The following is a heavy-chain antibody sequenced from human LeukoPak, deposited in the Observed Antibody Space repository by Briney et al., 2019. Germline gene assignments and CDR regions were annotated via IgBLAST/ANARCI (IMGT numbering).Heavy chain of an antibody. CDR1: GFTFSSYS. V-gene: IGHV3-21*01. Sequence: GGSLRLSCAASGFTFSSYSMNWVRQAPGKGLEWVSSISSSSSYIYYADSVKGRFTISRDNAKNSLYLQMNSLRAEDTAVYYCARVRRDYYDSSGYYGYWGQGTLVTVSS. CDR3: ARVRRDYYDSSGYYGY. CDR2: ISSSSSYI. J-gene: IGHJ4*02. D-gene: IGHD3-22*01.